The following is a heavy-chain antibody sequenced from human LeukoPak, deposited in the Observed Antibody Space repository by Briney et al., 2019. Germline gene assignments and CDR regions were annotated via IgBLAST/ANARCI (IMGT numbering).Heavy chain of an antibody. J-gene: IGHJ4*02. V-gene: IGHV3-43*01. CDR1: GFTFDDYS. CDR2: ISWDGSTT. Sequence: GGSVRLSCAASGFTFDDYSMYWVRQSPGKGLEWVSLISWDGSTTDYAYSVKGRFTISRENIKNPLYLQMTGLRTEDTALYYCTKVQGFGDNQHVDSWGQGTLVTVSS. CDR3: TKVQGFGDNQHVDS. D-gene: IGHD4-17*01.